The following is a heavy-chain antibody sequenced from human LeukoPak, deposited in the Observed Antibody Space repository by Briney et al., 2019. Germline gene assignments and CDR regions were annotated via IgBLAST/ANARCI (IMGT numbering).Heavy chain of an antibody. V-gene: IGHV4-59*01. D-gene: IGHD3-10*01. CDR2: IYHSGST. CDR1: GGSISSYY. CDR3: ASSGGSGSYCFY. J-gene: IGHJ4*02. Sequence: SETLSLTCTVSGGSISSYYWSWIRQPPGKGLEWIGYIYHSGSTNYNPSLKSRVTISVDKSKNQFSLKLKSVTAADTAVYHCASSGGSGSYCFYWGQGTLVTVSS.